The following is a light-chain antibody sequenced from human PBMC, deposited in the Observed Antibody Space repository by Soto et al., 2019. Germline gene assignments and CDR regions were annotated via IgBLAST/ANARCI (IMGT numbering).Light chain of an antibody. CDR2: AAS. CDR3: QQVESYPST. J-gene: IGKJ4*01. CDR1: ESIDNW. Sequence: DIQMTQSPSTLSASVGDRFTITCGASESIDNWLAWYQQKPGKAPKLLIYAASSLQSGVPSRFSGSGFGTDFTLTITSLQPEDFATYYCQQVESYPSTFGGGTKVDIK. V-gene: IGKV1-5*01.